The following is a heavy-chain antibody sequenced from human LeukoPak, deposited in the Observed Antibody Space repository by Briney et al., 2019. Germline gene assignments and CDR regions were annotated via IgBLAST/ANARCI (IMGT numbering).Heavy chain of an antibody. V-gene: IGHV4-61*01. J-gene: IGHJ4*02. D-gene: IGHD6-6*01. CDR2: IYYSGST. Sequence: SETLSLTCTVSGGSVSSGSYYWSWIRQPPGKGLEWIGYIYYSGSTNYNPSLKSRVTISVDTSKDQLSLSLTSVTAADTAVYYCARAGGADRPQDLDYWGQGILVTVSS. CDR3: ARAGGADRPQDLDY. CDR1: GGSVSSGSYY.